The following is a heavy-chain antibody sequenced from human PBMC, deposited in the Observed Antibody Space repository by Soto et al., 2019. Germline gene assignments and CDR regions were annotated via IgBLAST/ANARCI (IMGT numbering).Heavy chain of an antibody. V-gene: IGHV4-59*01. J-gene: IGHJ4*02. CDR3: ARAAVGYYGSGSYYKGRYFDY. CDR1: GGSISSYY. D-gene: IGHD3-10*01. CDR2: IYYSGST. Sequence: SETLSLTCTVSGGSISSYYWSWIRQPPGKGLEWIGYIYYSGSTNYNPSLKSRVTISVDTSKNQFSLKLSSVTAADTAVYYCARAAVGYYGSGSYYKGRYFDYWGQGTLVTVSS.